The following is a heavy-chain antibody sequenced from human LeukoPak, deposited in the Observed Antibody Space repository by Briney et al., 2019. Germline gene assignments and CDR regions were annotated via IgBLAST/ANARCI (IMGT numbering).Heavy chain of an antibody. CDR1: GGSFRGYY. CDR3: ARDWEGYCSRTSCYGPALDI. J-gene: IGHJ3*02. V-gene: IGHV4-4*07. Sequence: PSETLSLTCAVYGGSFRGYYWNWIRQPAGEGLEWIGRIYSSGNTHYNPSLKSRVSMSVDTSKNQFSLKRSSVTAADTAVYYCARDWEGYCSRTSCYGPALDIWGQGTMVTVSS. CDR2: IYSSGNT. D-gene: IGHD2-2*01.